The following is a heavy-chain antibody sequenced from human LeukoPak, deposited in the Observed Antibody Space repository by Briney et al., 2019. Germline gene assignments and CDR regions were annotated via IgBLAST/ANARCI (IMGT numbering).Heavy chain of an antibody. CDR1: GYTFTGYY. J-gene: IGHJ4*02. Sequence: ASVKVSCKASGYTFTGYYMHWVRQAPGQGLEWMGWINPNSGDTSSAQKFQGRVTMTRDTSISTAYMEVSRLRSDDTAVYYCATGGTVLVTATLYLDYWGQGTPVTVSS. CDR2: INPNSGDT. D-gene: IGHD2/OR15-2a*01. V-gene: IGHV1-2*02. CDR3: ATGGTVLVTATLYLDY.